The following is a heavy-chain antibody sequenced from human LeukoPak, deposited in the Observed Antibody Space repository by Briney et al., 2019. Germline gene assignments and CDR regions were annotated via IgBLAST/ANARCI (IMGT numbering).Heavy chain of an antibody. CDR2: IYYSGST. CDR3: AGRYSSSWYVSKYYFDY. V-gene: IGHV4-38-2*01. CDR1: GFTFSNAW. Sequence: PGGSLRLSCAASGFTFSNAWMSWVRQPPGKGLEWIGSIYYSGSTYYNPSLKSRVTISVDTSKNQFSLKLSSVTAADKAVYYCAGRYSSSWYVSKYYFDYWGQGTLVTVSS. D-gene: IGHD6-13*01. J-gene: IGHJ4*02.